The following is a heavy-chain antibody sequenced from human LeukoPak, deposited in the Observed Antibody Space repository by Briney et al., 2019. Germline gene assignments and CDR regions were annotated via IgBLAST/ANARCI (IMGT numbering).Heavy chain of an antibody. CDR2: INTSGGST. Sequence: GASVKVSCKASGYTFTSYYMHWVRQAPGQGLEWMGVINTSGGSTSYAQKFQGRVTMTRDMSTGTNYLELHRLRSEDTDVYYFWEDDDWARYKHWGQGTLVTVSS. V-gene: IGHV1-46*01. J-gene: IGHJ1*01. CDR3: WEDDDWARYKH. D-gene: IGHD3-9*01. CDR1: GYTFTSYY.